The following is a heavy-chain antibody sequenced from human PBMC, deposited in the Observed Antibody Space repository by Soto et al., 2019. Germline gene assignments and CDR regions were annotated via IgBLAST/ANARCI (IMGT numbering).Heavy chain of an antibody. Sequence: QVQLVQSGAEVKKPGSSVKVSCKASGGTFSSYAISWVRQAPGQGLEWMGGIIPIFGTANYAQKFQGRVTITADESTSTAYMELSSLRSEDTAVYYCARSAKTRYSSSSDYYGTDVWGQGTTVTVSS. V-gene: IGHV1-69*01. CDR3: ARSAKTRYSSSSDYYGTDV. CDR2: IIPIFGTA. CDR1: GGTFSSYA. D-gene: IGHD6-13*01. J-gene: IGHJ6*02.